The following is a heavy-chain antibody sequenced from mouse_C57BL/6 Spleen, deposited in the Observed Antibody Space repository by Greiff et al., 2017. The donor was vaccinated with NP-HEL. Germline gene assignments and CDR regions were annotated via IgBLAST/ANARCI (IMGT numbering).Heavy chain of an antibody. J-gene: IGHJ4*01. CDR2: ISSGSSTI. Sequence: EVKVVESGGGLVKPGGSLKLSCAASGFTFSDYGMHWVRQAPEKGLEWVAYISSGSSTIYYADRVKGRFTISRDNTKNTLFLQMTSLRSEDTAMYYCARGRIYDGYYDYYAMDYWGQGTSVTVSS. D-gene: IGHD2-3*01. CDR1: GFTFSDYG. V-gene: IGHV5-17*01. CDR3: ARGRIYDGYYDYYAMDY.